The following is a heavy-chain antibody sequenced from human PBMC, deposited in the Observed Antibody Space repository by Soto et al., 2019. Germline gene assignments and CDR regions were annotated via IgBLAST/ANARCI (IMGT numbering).Heavy chain of an antibody. CDR1: GASISTSY. D-gene: IGHD2-21*01. V-gene: IGHV4-4*07. J-gene: IGHJ4*02. CDR3: GRDIIVALDY. CDR2: IFADGNT. Sequence: NPSETLSLTCVVSGASISTSYWSWVRQPAGKRLQWIGRIFADGNTNSSPSLKGRVSMAIDKSKNQIFLQLASVTAAGTATYCCGRDIIVALDYWGQGAQVTVSS.